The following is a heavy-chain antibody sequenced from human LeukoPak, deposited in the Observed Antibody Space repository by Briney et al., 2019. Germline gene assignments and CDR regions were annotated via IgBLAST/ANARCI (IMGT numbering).Heavy chain of an antibody. J-gene: IGHJ4*02. CDR3: ARDTGGGYSCYDC. V-gene: IGHV3-7*01. D-gene: IGHD5-18*01. Sequence: GGSLRLSCAASGFTFSSYWMTWIRQTPGKGLEWVANIKQDGSEKYYVDSVKGRFTISRDNAKNSLYLQMNSLRAEDTAVYYCARDTGGGYSCYDCWGQGTLVTVSS. CDR1: GFTFSSYW. CDR2: IKQDGSEK.